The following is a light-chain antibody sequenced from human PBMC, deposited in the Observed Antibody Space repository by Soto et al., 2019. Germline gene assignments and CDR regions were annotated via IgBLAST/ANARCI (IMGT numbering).Light chain of an antibody. CDR2: AAS. Sequence: IQLTQSPSSLSASVGDRVTITCRASQGINTFLAWYQQKPGKAPKLLIYAASTLQSGVPSRFSGSGSGTDFTLTISRLQPEDFATYYCQQLESYTSTFGGGTKVDIK. CDR1: QGINTF. CDR3: QQLESYTST. J-gene: IGKJ4*01. V-gene: IGKV1-9*01.